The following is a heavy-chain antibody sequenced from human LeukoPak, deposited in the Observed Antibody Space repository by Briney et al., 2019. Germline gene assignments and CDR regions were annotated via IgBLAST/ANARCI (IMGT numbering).Heavy chain of an antibody. J-gene: IGHJ4*02. Sequence: PGGSLRLSCAASGFTFSSYAMSWVRQAPGKGLEWVSAISGSGGSTYYADSVKGRFTISRDNAKKSLYLQMNSLRAEDTAVYYCATSRRGFGGLWGYWGQGTLVTVSS. CDR3: ATSRRGFGGLWGY. V-gene: IGHV3-23*01. D-gene: IGHD3-10*01. CDR2: ISGSGGST. CDR1: GFTFSSYA.